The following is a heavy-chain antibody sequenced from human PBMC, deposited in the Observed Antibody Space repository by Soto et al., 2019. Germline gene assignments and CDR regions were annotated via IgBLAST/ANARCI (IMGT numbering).Heavy chain of an antibody. Sequence: QVQLQQWGAGLLKPSETLSLTCAVYGGSFSDYYWSWIRQPPGKGLEWIGEINHSGSTNYNPSLXSXVXXTVDTSKNQFSLKLSSVTAADTAVYYCARTSRFQYWGQGTLVTVSS. CDR2: INHSGST. CDR1: GGSFSDYY. CDR3: ARTSRFQY. D-gene: IGHD6-6*01. V-gene: IGHV4-34*01. J-gene: IGHJ4*02.